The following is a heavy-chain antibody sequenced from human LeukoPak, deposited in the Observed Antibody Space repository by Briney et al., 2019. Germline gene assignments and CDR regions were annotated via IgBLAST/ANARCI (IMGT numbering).Heavy chain of an antibody. CDR2: INHSGST. CDR3: ARFDVSRGWFDP. D-gene: IGHD3-10*01. Sequence: PSETLSLTCTVSGGSISSSSYYWGWIRQPPGKGLEWIGEINHSGSTNYNPSLKSRVTISVDTSKNQFSLKLSSVTAADTAVYYCARFDVSRGWFDPWGQGTLVTVSS. CDR1: GGSISSSSYY. J-gene: IGHJ5*02. V-gene: IGHV4-39*07.